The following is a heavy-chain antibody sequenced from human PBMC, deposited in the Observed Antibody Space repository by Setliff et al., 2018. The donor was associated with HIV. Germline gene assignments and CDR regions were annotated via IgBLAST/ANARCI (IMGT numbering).Heavy chain of an antibody. CDR3: ARRGKTENSYVLNWFDP. Sequence: SETLSLTCTVSGGSIGSSDYYWGWIRQPPGKGLEWIGRIFYTGRTTYNPSLRSRVTISLDTSKTQFSLSLTSVTAADTAMYYCARRGKTENSYVLNWFDPWGQGILVTVSS. D-gene: IGHD5-18*01. V-gene: IGHV4-39*07. J-gene: IGHJ5*02. CDR1: GGSIGSSDYY. CDR2: IFYTGRT.